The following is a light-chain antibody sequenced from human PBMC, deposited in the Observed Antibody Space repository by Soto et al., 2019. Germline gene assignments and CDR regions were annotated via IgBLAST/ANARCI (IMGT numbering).Light chain of an antibody. CDR1: QSVSSN. Sequence: IVMTQSPATLSVSPGERATLSCRASQSVSSNLAWDQQKPGQAPRLLIYGASTRATGIPARFSGGGSGTECSLGGSSLPSEDFAVYYCQPYNNWPQWTLGQGPKADIK. CDR3: QPYNNWPQWT. J-gene: IGKJ1*01. CDR2: GAS. V-gene: IGKV3-15*01.